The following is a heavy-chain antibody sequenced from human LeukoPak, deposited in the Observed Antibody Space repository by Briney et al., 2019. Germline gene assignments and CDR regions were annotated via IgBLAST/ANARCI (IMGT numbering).Heavy chain of an antibody. CDR3: ARHDNGDTNGDWFDP. Sequence: PSETLSLTCTVSGGSISSSSYYWGWIRQPPGKGLEWIGSIYYSGSTYYNPSLKSRVTISVDTSKNQFSLKLSSVTAADTAAYYCARHDNGDTNGDWFDPWGQGTLVTVSS. J-gene: IGHJ5*02. CDR1: GGSISSSSYY. V-gene: IGHV4-39*01. D-gene: IGHD4-17*01. CDR2: IYYSGST.